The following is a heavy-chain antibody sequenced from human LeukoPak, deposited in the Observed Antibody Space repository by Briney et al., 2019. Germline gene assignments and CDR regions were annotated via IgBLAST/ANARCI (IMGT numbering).Heavy chain of an antibody. V-gene: IGHV3-21*01. Sequence: PGGSLRLSCAASGFTFSSYSMNWVRQAPGKGLEWVSSISSSGSYIYYADSVKGRFTISRDSAKNSLYLQMNSLRAEDTAVYYCAREVDTTGWYDYWGQGILVTVSS. D-gene: IGHD6-19*01. CDR2: ISSSGSYI. CDR3: AREVDTTGWYDY. J-gene: IGHJ4*02. CDR1: GFTFSSYS.